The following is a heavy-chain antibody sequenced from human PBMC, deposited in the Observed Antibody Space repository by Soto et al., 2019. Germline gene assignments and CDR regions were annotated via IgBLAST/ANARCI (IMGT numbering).Heavy chain of an antibody. Sequence: GGSLRLSCAASGFTFSSYAMHWVRQAPGKGLEWVAVISYDGSNKYYADSVKGRFTISRDNSKNTLYLQMNSLRAEDTAVYYCARDLRYFDWLETPPTYYYYYGMDVWGQGTTVTVSS. CDR2: ISYDGSNK. D-gene: IGHD3-9*01. CDR3: ARDLRYFDWLETPPTYYYYYGMDV. J-gene: IGHJ6*02. V-gene: IGHV3-30-3*01. CDR1: GFTFSSYA.